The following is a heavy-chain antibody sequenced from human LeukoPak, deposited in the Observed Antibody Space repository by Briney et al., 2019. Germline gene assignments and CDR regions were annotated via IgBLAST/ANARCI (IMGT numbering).Heavy chain of an antibody. CDR1: GFTFNDYY. J-gene: IGHJ5*02. D-gene: IGHD3-10*01. V-gene: IGHV3-23*01. Sequence: GGSLRLSCAASGFTFNDYYMSWIRQAPGKGLEWVSGISISGGSAYYADSVKGRFTISRDNFKNTLYLQMNRLRAEDTVVYYCAKDRDLLFAHCWFDLWGQGILVTVSS. CDR3: AKDRDLLFAHCWFDL. CDR2: ISISGGSA.